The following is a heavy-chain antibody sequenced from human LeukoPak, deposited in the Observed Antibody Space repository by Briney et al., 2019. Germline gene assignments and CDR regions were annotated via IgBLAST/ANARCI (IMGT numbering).Heavy chain of an antibody. CDR1: GFTFSNYW. V-gene: IGHV3-7*03. J-gene: IGHJ4*02. CDR2: IKEDGSEK. CDR3: ARVSAGDYPDY. Sequence: GGSLRLSCAASGFTFSNYWMSWVRQAPGKGLEWAANIKEDGSEKSYVDSVKGRFTISRDNAKNSLYLQMNSLRAEDTAVYYCARVSAGDYPDYWGQGTLVTVSS. D-gene: IGHD7-27*01.